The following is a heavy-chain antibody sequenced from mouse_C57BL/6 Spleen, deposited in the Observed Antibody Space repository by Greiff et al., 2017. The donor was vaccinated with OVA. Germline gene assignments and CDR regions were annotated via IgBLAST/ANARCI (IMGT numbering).Heavy chain of an antibody. CDR3: ARTSTTYFDY. V-gene: IGHV1-22*01. J-gene: IGHJ2*01. CDR1: GYTFTDYN. D-gene: IGHD2-12*01. CDR2: INPNNGGT. Sequence: EVQGVESGPELVKPGASVKMSCKASGYTFTDYNMHWVKQSHGKSLEWIGYINPNNGGTSYNQKFKGKATLTVNKSSSTAYMELRSLTSEDSAVYYCARTSTTYFDYWGQGTTLTVSS.